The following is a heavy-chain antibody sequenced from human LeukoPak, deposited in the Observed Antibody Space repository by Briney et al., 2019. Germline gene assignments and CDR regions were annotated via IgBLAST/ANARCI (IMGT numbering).Heavy chain of an antibody. CDR1: GFTVSSNY. CDR3: ARVDTQGYIVAAGTFGTLFDY. Sequence: GGSLRLSCAASGFTVSSNYMSWVRQAPGKGLEWVAVISYDGSNKYYPDSVKGRFTISRDNSKNTLYLQMNSLRAEDTAVYYCARVDTQGYIVAAGTFGTLFDYWGQGTLVTVSS. D-gene: IGHD6-13*01. CDR2: ISYDGSNK. J-gene: IGHJ4*02. V-gene: IGHV3-30*03.